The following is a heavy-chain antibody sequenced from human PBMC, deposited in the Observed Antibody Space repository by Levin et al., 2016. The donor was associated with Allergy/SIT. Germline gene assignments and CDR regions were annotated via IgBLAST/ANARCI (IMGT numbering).Heavy chain of an antibody. J-gene: IGHJ4*02. CDR2: ISYDGSNK. CDR3: ARGVVGVYYYDIPYY. CDR1: GFTFSSYA. D-gene: IGHD3-22*01. Sequence: GESLKISCAASGFTFSSYAMHWVRQAPGKGLEWVAVISYDGSNKYYADSVKGRFTISRDNSKNTLYLQMNSLRAEDTAVYYCARGVVGVYYYDIPYYWGQGTLVTVSS. V-gene: IGHV3-30-3*01.